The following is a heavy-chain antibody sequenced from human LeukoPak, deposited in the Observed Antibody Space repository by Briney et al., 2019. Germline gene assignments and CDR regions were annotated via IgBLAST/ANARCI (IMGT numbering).Heavy chain of an antibody. CDR2: INHNGNVN. CDR1: GFTFSSYW. CDR3: ARGGGLDV. V-gene: IGHV3-7*03. Sequence: PGGSLSLSCAASGFTFSSYWMNWARQAPGKGLEWVASINHNGNVNYYVDSVKGRFTISRDNAKNSLYLQMSNLRAEATAVYFCARGGGLDVWGQGATVTVSS. J-gene: IGHJ6*02. D-gene: IGHD3-16*01.